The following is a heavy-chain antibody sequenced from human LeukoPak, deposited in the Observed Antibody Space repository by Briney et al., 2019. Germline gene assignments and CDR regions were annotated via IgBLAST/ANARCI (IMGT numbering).Heavy chain of an antibody. Sequence: PGGSLRLSCAASGFTFSSYAMSWVRQAPGKGLEWVSAIGGSGGSTYYADSVKGRFTISRDNSKNTLYLQMNSLRAEDTAVYYCASSRSGWYGLYYFDYWGQGTLVTVSS. D-gene: IGHD6-19*01. CDR3: ASSRSGWYGLYYFDY. V-gene: IGHV3-23*01. J-gene: IGHJ4*02. CDR1: GFTFSSYA. CDR2: IGGSGGST.